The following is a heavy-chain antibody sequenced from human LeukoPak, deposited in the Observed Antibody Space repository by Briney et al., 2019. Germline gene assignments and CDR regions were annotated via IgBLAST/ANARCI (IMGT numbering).Heavy chain of an antibody. D-gene: IGHD1-26*01. J-gene: IGHJ4*02. Sequence: ASVKVSCKASGYTFTSYAMHWVRQAPGQRLEWMGWINAGNGNTKYSQKFQGRVTMTEDTSTDTAYMELSSLRSEDTAVYYCATSSGSSLLPFGYWGQGTLVTVSS. CDR2: INAGNGNT. CDR3: ATSSGSSLLPFGY. V-gene: IGHV1-3*01. CDR1: GYTFTSYA.